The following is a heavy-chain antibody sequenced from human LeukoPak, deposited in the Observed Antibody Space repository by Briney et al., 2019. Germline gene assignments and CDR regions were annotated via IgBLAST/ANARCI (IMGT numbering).Heavy chain of an antibody. J-gene: IGHJ5*02. V-gene: IGHV1-8*01. CDR1: GYTFTSYD. CDR2: MNPNSGNT. CDR3: ARRLGYSHGREGFDP. D-gene: IGHD5-18*01. Sequence: GASVKVSCKASGYTFTSYDINWVRQATGQGLEWMGWMNPNSGNTGYAQKFQGRVTMTRNTSISTAYMELSSLRSEDTAVYYCARRLGYSHGREGFDPWGQGTLVTVSS.